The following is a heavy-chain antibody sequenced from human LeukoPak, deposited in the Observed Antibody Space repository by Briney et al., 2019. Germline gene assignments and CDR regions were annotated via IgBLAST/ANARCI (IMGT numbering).Heavy chain of an antibody. CDR2: INWNGGST. CDR1: GFTFGDYG. D-gene: IGHD1-26*01. V-gene: IGHV3-20*04. Sequence: PGGSLRLSCAASGFTFGDYGMSWVRQAPGKGLEWVSGINWNGGSTVYADSVKGRFTISRDNAKNSLYLQMNSLRAEDTALYYCARASVWVSGSYRTADYWGQGTLVTVSS. J-gene: IGHJ4*02. CDR3: ARASVWVSGSYRTADY.